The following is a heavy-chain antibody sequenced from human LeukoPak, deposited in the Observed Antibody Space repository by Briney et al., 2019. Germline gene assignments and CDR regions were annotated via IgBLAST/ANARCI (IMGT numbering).Heavy chain of an antibody. CDR1: GGSNNSYY. Sequence: PSETLSLTCTVSGGSNNSYYWSWIRQPPGKGLEWIGYTHPSGNTNYSPSLKSRVNISIDMSRNQFSLKLSSVTAADTAVYYCARKAPKKGWFDPWGQGTLVTVSS. V-gene: IGHV4-4*09. J-gene: IGHJ5*02. CDR2: THPSGNT. CDR3: ARKAPKKGWFDP.